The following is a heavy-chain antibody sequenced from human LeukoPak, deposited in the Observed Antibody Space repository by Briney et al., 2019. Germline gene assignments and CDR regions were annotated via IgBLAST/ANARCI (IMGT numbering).Heavy chain of an antibody. CDR3: AREAIFGVVREYYFDL. J-gene: IGHJ4*02. V-gene: IGHV1-46*01. D-gene: IGHD3-3*01. CDR1: GYTFTRYH. Sequence: ASVTVSCKASGYTFTRYHIHWVRQAPGQGLEWMGVINPSGGPATYARKFQGRVTLTRDASTTTVYMEVNSLRSDDTAVYYCAREAIFGVVREYYFDLWGQGTLVTVS. CDR2: INPSGGPA.